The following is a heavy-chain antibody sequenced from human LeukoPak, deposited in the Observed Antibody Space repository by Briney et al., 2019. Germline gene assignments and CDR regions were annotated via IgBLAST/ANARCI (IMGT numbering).Heavy chain of an antibody. CDR2: INSDGSST. V-gene: IGHV3-74*01. CDR3: VRGKTYSFDY. J-gene: IGHJ4*02. CDR1: GFSFSSYW. Sequence: GGSLRLSCAASGFSFSSYWMHWVRQAPGKGLVWVSRINSDGSSTIYADSVKGRFTISRDNAKNTLYLQMDSLRAEDTAVYYCVRGKTYSFDYWGQGTLITVSS.